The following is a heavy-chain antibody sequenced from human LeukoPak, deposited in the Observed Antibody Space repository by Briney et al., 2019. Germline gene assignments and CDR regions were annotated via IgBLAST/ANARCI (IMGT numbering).Heavy chain of an antibody. V-gene: IGHV1-46*01. D-gene: IGHD3-10*01. J-gene: IGHJ6*03. CDR1: GYTFTSYY. CDR3: ARLLTYYGSGVGLGYYYYYMDV. Sequence: ASVKVSCKASGYTFTSYYMHWVRQAPGQGLEWMGIINPSGGSTSYAQKFQGRVTMTRDTSTSTVYMELSSLRSEDTAVYYCARLLTYYGSGVGLGYYYYYMDVWGKGTTVTVSS. CDR2: INPSGGST.